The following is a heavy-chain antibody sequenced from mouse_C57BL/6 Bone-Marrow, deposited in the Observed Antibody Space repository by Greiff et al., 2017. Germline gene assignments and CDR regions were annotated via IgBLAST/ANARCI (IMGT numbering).Heavy chain of an antibody. J-gene: IGHJ4*01. V-gene: IGHV1-7*01. D-gene: IGHD1-1*01. CDR2: INPSSGYT. CDR3: DYGSSYYYAMDY. Sequence: QVHVKQSGAELAKPGASVKLSCKASGYTFTSYWMHWVKQRPGQGLEWIGYINPSSGYTKYNQKFKDKATLTADKSSSTAYMQLSSLTYEDSAVYYCDYGSSYYYAMDYWGQGTSVTVSS. CDR1: GYTFTSYW.